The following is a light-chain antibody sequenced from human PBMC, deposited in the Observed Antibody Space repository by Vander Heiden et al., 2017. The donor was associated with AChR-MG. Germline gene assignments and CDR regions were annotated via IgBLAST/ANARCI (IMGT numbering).Light chain of an antibody. CDR1: STDVGGFDY. J-gene: IGLJ2*01. CDR3: SSYKSGTTAVV. Sequence: QSALTQPAYVSGSPGQSNTISCTGTSTDVGGFDYGSWYQQHPGKVPKLIIYDVNVRPSGVSCRFSGSKSGNTASLAISGLQAEDEGDYYCSSYKSGTTAVVFGGGTKLTVL. CDR2: DVN. V-gene: IGLV2-14*01.